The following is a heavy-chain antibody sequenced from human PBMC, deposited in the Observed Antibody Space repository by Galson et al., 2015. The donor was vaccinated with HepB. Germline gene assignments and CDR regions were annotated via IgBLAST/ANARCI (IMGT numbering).Heavy chain of an antibody. D-gene: IGHD2-2*01. V-gene: IGHV1-2*06. CDR3: AREDLVGYCSSTSCQVGNWFDP. CDR1: GYTFTGYY. J-gene: IGHJ5*02. CDR2: INPNSGGT. Sequence: SVKVSCKASGYTFTGYYMHWVRQAPGQGLEWMGRINPNSGGTNYAQKFQGRVTMTRDTSISTAYMELSRLRSDDTAVYYCAREDLVGYCSSTSCQVGNWFDPWGQGTLVTVSS.